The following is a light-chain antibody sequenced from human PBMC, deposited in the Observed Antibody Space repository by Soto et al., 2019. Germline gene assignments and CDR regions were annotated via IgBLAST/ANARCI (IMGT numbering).Light chain of an antibody. CDR2: DVS. CDR3: SSYTSSSTPDV. J-gene: IGLJ1*01. Sequence: QAVVTQPASVSGSPGQSITISCTGTSSDVGGYNYVSWYQQHPGKAPKLMIYDVSNRPSGVSNRFSGSKSGNTASLTISGLQAEDEADYYCSSYTSSSTPDVFGTGTKLTVL. V-gene: IGLV2-14*01. CDR1: SSDVGGYNY.